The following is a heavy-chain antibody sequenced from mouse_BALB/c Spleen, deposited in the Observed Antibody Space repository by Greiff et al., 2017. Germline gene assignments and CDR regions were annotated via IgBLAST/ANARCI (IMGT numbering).Heavy chain of an antibody. D-gene: IGHD3-3*01. CDR2: ISSGGST. CDR1: GFTFSSYA. CDR3: ARQGRDYAMDY. Sequence: EVHLVESGGGLVKPGGSLKLSCAASGFTFSSYAMSWVRQTPEKRLEWVASISSGGSTYYPDSVKGRFTISRDNARNILYLQMSSLKSEDTAMYYCARQGRDYAMDYWGQGTSVTVSS. V-gene: IGHV5-6-5*01. J-gene: IGHJ4*01.